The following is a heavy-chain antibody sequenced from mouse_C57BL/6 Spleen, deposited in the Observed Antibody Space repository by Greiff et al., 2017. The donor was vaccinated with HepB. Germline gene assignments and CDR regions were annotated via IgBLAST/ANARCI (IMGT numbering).Heavy chain of an antibody. CDR3: ARRGSNGAMDY. CDR2: ISNLAYSI. CDR1: GFTFSDYG. Sequence: EVQGVESGGGLVQPGGSLKLSCAASGFTFSDYGMAWVRQAPRKGPEWVAFISNLAYSIYYADTVTGRFTISRENAKNTLYLEMSSLRSEDTAMYYCARRGSNGAMDYWGQGTSVTVSS. D-gene: IGHD2-5*01. V-gene: IGHV5-15*01. J-gene: IGHJ4*01.